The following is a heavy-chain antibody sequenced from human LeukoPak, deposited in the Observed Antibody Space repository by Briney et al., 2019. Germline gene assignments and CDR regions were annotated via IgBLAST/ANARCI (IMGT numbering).Heavy chain of an antibody. CDR2: IYTSGST. J-gene: IGHJ6*03. CDR1: GGSISSGSYY. Sequence: SETLSLTCTVSGGSISSGSYYWSWIRQPAGKGLEWIGRIYTSGSTNYNPSLKSRVTISVDTSKNQFSLKLSSVTAADTAVYYCARDVSGLGDYYYYYMDVWGKGTTVTVSS. V-gene: IGHV4-61*02. CDR3: ARDVSGLGDYYYYYMDV. D-gene: IGHD1-26*01.